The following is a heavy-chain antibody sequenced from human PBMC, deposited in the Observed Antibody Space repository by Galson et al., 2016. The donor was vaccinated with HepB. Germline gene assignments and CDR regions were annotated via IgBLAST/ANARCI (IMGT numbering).Heavy chain of an antibody. V-gene: IGHV3-74*01. D-gene: IGHD3-10*01. J-gene: IGHJ4*02. CDR2: INSDGSST. CDR1: GFTFRSYW. CDR3: ARVSSGSGSYSDY. Sequence: SLRLSCAASGFTFRSYWMHWVRQAPGKGLVWVSRINSDGSSTTYADSVKGRFTISRDNAKNTLYLQMNSPRAEGTAVYYCARVSSGSGSYSDYWGQGTLVTVSS.